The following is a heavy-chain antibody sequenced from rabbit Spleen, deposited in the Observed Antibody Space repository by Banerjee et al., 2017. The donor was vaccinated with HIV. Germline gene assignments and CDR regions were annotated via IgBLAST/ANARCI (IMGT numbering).Heavy chain of an antibody. D-gene: IGHD4-1*01. CDR2: IYVGSSGST. CDR3: ARDGSGWGANFNL. Sequence: QSLEESGGDLVKPGASLTLTCTASGFSFSSRYYMCWVRQAPGKGLEWIAYIYVGSSGSTYYASWAKGRFAVSKTSPTTVTLQMTSLTAADMATYFCARDGSGWGANFNLWGPGTLVTVS. CDR1: GFSFSSRYY. V-gene: IGHV1S40*01. J-gene: IGHJ4*01.